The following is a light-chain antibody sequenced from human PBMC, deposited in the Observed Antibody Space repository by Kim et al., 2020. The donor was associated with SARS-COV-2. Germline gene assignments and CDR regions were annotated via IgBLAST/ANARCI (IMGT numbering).Light chain of an antibody. CDR3: QHYGDLPIT. CDR1: QDVSIY. J-gene: IGKJ5*01. V-gene: IGKV1-33*01. Sequence: DIQMTQSPSSLSASVGDRVTITCQASQDVSIYLNWYRQKPGKAPELLIYDASNLETRVPSRFSGSGSGTDFSFTISSLQPEDIATYYCQHYGDLPITFGQGTRLEIK. CDR2: DAS.